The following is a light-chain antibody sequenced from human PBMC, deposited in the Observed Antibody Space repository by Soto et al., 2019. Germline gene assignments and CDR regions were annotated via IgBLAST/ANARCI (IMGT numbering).Light chain of an antibody. V-gene: IGKV3-15*01. CDR1: QSVFSN. J-gene: IGKJ1*01. CDR3: QQYSYWPT. CDR2: GAS. Sequence: EIVMTQSPATLSVSPGERATLSCRASQSVFSNLAWYQQKPGQAPRLLIYGASTRATGIPARFSGNGSGTEFTLTISSLQSEDFAVYYCQQYSYWPTFGQGTKVEIK.